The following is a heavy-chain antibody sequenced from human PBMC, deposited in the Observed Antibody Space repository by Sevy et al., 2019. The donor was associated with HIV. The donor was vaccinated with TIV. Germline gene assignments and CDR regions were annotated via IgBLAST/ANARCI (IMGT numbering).Heavy chain of an antibody. J-gene: IGHJ6*02. CDR1: GLRFSNYN. CDR2: ISNSSSYI. CDR3: ASGKGEVVLWSYYGMDV. V-gene: IGHV3-21*01. Sequence: GGSLRLSCAASGLRFSNYNMNWVRQAPGQGLEWVACISNSSSYIYYVDSVKGRFTISRDNAKNSLYLQMNSLRAEDTAGYYWASGKGEVVLWSYYGMDVWGQGTTVTVSS. D-gene: IGHD3-16*01.